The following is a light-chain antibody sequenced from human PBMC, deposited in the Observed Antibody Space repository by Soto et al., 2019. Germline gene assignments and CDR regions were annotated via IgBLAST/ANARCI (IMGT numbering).Light chain of an antibody. V-gene: IGKV3-20*01. CDR1: QSVRSSN. J-gene: IGKJ4*01. CDR3: QQYASSPLT. Sequence: ELVLTHAPGTLSLSPGERATLSCRASQSVRSSNFAWYQQKPGQSPRLLIYGASSRATGIPDRFSGSGSRTDFTLTISRLEPEDFAVYYCQQYASSPLTFGGGTKVDIK. CDR2: GAS.